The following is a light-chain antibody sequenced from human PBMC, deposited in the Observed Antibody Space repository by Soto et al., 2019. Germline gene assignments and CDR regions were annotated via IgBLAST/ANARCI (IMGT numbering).Light chain of an antibody. V-gene: IGKV1-5*01. CDR2: DAS. Sequence: DIQMTQSPSTLSASVGDRVTITCRASQSISGWLDWYQQKPGKAPKVLIYDASNLESGVPSRFSGSGSGTEFTLTISSLQPDDFATYYCQRYDSYSMYTFGQGTKLEIK. CDR3: QRYDSYSMYT. J-gene: IGKJ2*01. CDR1: QSISGW.